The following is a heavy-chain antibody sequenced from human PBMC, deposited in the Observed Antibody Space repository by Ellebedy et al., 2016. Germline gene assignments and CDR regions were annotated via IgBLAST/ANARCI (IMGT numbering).Heavy chain of an antibody. Sequence: GESLKISCAASGFPFGGSWMHWVRQTPGKGLVWVSLISADETKTIYADSVKGRFTISRDNAKNTLYLQMNSLRAEDTAVYYCVRDVGASGYYANWGQGTLVTVSS. CDR2: ISADETKT. CDR1: GFPFGGSW. CDR3: VRDVGASGYYAN. J-gene: IGHJ4*02. D-gene: IGHD2-15*01. V-gene: IGHV3-74*01.